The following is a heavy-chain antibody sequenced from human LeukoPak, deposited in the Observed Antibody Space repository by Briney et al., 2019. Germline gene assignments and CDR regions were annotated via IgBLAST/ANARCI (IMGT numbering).Heavy chain of an antibody. J-gene: IGHJ5*02. Sequence: ASVKVSCKASGYTFTGYYMHWVRQAPGQGLEWMGWINPNSGGTNYAQKFQGRVTMTRDMSISTAYMELSRLRSDDTAVYYCARDWSDCSGGSCYGGDWFDPWGQGTLVTVSS. V-gene: IGHV1-2*02. CDR3: ARDWSDCSGGSCYGGDWFDP. CDR2: INPNSGGT. CDR1: GYTFTGYY. D-gene: IGHD2-15*01.